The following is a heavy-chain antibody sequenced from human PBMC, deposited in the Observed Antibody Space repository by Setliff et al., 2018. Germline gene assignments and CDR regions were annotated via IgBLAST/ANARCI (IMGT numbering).Heavy chain of an antibody. V-gene: IGHV1-2*06. CDR2: INPNSGGT. J-gene: IGHJ4*02. CDR3: ARVGSLAPLYYGNY. Sequence: GASVKVSCKASGYTFTAYYIHWVRQAPGQGLEWLGRINPNSGGTNYAQKFQGRVTMTRDPSISTAYMELSRLRSDATAVYYCARVGSLAPLYYGNYWGQGTLVTVSS. CDR1: GYTFTAYY. D-gene: IGHD3-10*01.